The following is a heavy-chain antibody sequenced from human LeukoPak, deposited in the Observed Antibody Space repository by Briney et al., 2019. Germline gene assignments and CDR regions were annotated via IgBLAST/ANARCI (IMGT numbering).Heavy chain of an antibody. CDR3: ARWSGGSEWLYHYGMDV. CDR1: GYTFTNYG. J-gene: IGHJ6*02. V-gene: IGHV1-18*01. CDR2: ISGYNYKT. D-gene: IGHD3-10*01. Sequence: ASVKVPCKASGYTFTNYGVSWVRQAPGQGLEWMGWISGYNYKTNYAQNLQGRVTVTAEKSTSTAYMELRSLRSDDTAVYYCARWSGGSEWLYHYGMDVWGQGTTVTVSS.